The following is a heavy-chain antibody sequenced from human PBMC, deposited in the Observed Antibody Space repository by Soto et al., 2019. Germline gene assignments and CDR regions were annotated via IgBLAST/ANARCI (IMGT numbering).Heavy chain of an antibody. V-gene: IGHV3-33*01. CDR1: GFTLSSYG. CDR3: ARRPPNQAYCGGDCFDAFDI. CDR2: IWYDGSNK. Sequence: GGSLRLSCAASGFTLSSYGMHWVRQAPGKGLEWVAVIWYDGSNKYYADSVKGRFTISRDNSKNTLYLQMNSLRAEDTAVYYCARRPPNQAYCGGDCFDAFDIWGQVTMVTVSS. D-gene: IGHD2-21*02. J-gene: IGHJ3*02.